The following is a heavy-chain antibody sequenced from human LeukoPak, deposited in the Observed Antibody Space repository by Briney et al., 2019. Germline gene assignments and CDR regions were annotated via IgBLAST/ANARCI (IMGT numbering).Heavy chain of an antibody. CDR2: IIYGGSDK. V-gene: IGHV3-30*18. D-gene: IGHD3-22*01. CDR3: AKSSSYYWERSGFDY. J-gene: IGHJ4*02. Sequence: PGGSLRLSCAASGFTFSDYGMHWVRQAPGKGLEWVAVIIYGGSDKFYADSVKGRFTISRDNSKNTLYLQMNSLRAEDTAVYYCAKSSSYYWERSGFDYWGPGTLVTVSS. CDR1: GFTFSDYG.